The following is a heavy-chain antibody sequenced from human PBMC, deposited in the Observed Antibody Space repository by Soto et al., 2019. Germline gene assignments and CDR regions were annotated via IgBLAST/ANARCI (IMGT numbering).Heavy chain of an antibody. Sequence: GGSLRLSCAASGFPFSSYWMSWVRQAPGKGLEWVANIKQDGSEKYYVDSVKGRFTISRDNAKNSLYLQMNSLRAEDTAVYYCARGPFWDIVVVPAAPAGAFDIWGQGTMVTVSS. J-gene: IGHJ3*02. V-gene: IGHV3-7*01. D-gene: IGHD2-2*01. CDR3: ARGPFWDIVVVPAAPAGAFDI. CDR1: GFPFSSYW. CDR2: IKQDGSEK.